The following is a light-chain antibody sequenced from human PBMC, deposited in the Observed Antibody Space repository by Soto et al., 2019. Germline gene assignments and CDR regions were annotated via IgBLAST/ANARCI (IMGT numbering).Light chain of an antibody. Sequence: ETVLTQSPDTLSLSPGETATLSCRASQRVTNNLAWYQWKLGQPPRLLIYGASTRATGIPVRFRGSGSGTEFTLTISSLQSEDSAVYYCQQHHNWPWTFGQGTRVELK. V-gene: IGKV3-15*01. CDR1: QRVTNN. CDR3: QQHHNWPWT. J-gene: IGKJ1*01. CDR2: GAS.